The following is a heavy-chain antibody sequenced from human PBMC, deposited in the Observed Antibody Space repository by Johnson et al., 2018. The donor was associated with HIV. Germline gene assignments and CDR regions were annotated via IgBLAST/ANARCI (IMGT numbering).Heavy chain of an antibody. V-gene: IGHV3-66*01. CDR3: ARAPSPGPGGAFDI. Sequence: EVQLVESGGGLVQPGGSLRLSCAASGFIVRSNYMNWVRQAPGKGLEWVSVIYSGGDTYYSDSVMGRFTISRDTSKNTLYLQMNSLRAEDTAVYYCARAPSPGPGGAFDIWGQGTMVTVSS. J-gene: IGHJ3*02. CDR1: GFIVRSNY. CDR2: IYSGGDT.